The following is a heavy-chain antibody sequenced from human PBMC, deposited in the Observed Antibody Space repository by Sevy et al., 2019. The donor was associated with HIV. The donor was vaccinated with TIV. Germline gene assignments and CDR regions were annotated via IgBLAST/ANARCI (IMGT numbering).Heavy chain of an antibody. CDR1: GFTFSSYS. CDR3: ARDRATVTDNDAFDI. J-gene: IGHJ3*02. CDR2: ISSSSSYI. V-gene: IGHV3-21*05. D-gene: IGHD4-17*01. Sequence: GGSLRLSCAASGFTFSSYSMHWVRQAPGKGLEWVSYISSSSSYIYYADSVKGRFTISRDNAKNSLYLQMNSLRAEDTAVYYCARDRATVTDNDAFDIWGQGTMVTVSS.